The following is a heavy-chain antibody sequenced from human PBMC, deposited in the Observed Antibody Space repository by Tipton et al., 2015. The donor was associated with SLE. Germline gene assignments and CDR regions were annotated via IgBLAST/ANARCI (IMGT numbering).Heavy chain of an antibody. CDR1: GGSFSGYY. Sequence: LRLSCAVYGGSFSGYYWSWIRQPPGKGLEWIGEINHSGSTNYNPSLKSRVTISVDTSKNQFSLKLSSVTAADMAVYYCAKDSGDYDFGQDPWGRGTLVTVSS. CDR2: INHSGST. CDR3: AKDSGDYDFGQDP. V-gene: IGHV4-34*01. D-gene: IGHD3-3*01. J-gene: IGHJ5*02.